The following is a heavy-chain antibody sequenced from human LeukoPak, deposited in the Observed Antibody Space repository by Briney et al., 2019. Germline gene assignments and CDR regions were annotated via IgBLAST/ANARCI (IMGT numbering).Heavy chain of an antibody. J-gene: IGHJ3*02. Sequence: GGSLRPSCAASGFTFNAFGMNWVRQAPGKGLEWVSYIGTTSGAIYYADSVKGRFTISRDSAKNSLYLQMNSLRAEDTAVYYCAKDRRPGDYSSGWPDAFDIWGQGTMVTVSS. CDR1: GFTFNAFG. V-gene: IGHV3-48*01. D-gene: IGHD6-25*01. CDR3: AKDRRPGDYSSGWPDAFDI. CDR2: IGTTSGAI.